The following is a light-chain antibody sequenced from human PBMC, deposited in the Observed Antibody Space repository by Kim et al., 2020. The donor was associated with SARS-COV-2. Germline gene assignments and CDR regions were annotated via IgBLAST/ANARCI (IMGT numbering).Light chain of an antibody. CDR1: QSVSSSY. V-gene: IGKV3-20*01. CDR2: GAS. Sequence: EIVLMQSPGTLSLSPGERATLSCRASQSVSSSYLAWYQQKPGQAPRLLIYGASSRATGIPDRFSGSGSGTDFTLTISRLEPEDFAVYNCQQYGSSWTFGQRTKVDI. CDR3: QQYGSSWT. J-gene: IGKJ1*01.